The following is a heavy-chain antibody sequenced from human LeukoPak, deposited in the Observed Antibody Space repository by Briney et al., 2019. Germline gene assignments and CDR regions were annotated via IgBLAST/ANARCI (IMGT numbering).Heavy chain of an antibody. Sequence: SQTLSLTCTVSGVSISSGGYYWSWIRQHPGKGLEWIGYIYYSGSTYYNPSLKSRVTISVDTSKNQFSLKLSSVTAADTAVYYCARDRGWQRGYFDYWGQGTLVTVSS. V-gene: IGHV4-31*03. CDR1: GVSISSGGYY. D-gene: IGHD6-19*01. CDR3: ARDRGWQRGYFDY. CDR2: IYYSGST. J-gene: IGHJ4*02.